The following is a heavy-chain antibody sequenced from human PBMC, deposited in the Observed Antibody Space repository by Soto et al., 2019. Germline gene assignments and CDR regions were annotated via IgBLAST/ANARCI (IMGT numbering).Heavy chain of an antibody. CDR2: INPNSGDT. Sequence: QVQLVQSGTEVKRPGDSVKVSCKASGYTFTGYYVHWVRQAPGQGLEWMGWINPNSGDTYLAQRFQGRVTMNRDTSIGIAYMELRGLTSNDTAEYYCAKGGAIVAAGTRVYLYNAMDVWGQGTTVNVSS. D-gene: IGHD1-26*01. J-gene: IGHJ6*02. CDR1: GYTFTGYY. CDR3: AKGGAIVAAGTRVYLYNAMDV. V-gene: IGHV1-2*02.